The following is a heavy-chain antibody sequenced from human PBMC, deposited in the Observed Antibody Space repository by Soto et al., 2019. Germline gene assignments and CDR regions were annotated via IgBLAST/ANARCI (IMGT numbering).Heavy chain of an antibody. CDR2: ISGSGGST. J-gene: IGHJ4*02. D-gene: IGHD6-13*01. V-gene: IGHV3-23*01. CDR3: AKDLPIAAAGNFDY. Sequence: EVQLLESGGGLVQPGGSLRLSCAASGLPFSSKARGWVRQAQGRGLRWVSAISGSGGSTYYADSVKGRFTISRDNSKNTLYLQMNSLRAEDTAVYYCAKDLPIAAAGNFDYWGQGTLVTVSS. CDR1: GLPFSSKA.